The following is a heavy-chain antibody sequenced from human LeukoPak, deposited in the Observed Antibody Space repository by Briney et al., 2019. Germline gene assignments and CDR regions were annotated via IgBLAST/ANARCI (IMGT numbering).Heavy chain of an antibody. D-gene: IGHD6-13*01. V-gene: IGHV4-59*01. CDR2: NYSGTT. J-gene: IGHJ4*02. CDR3: ARGVYIAAAQYAY. Sequence: SETLSLTCTVSGGSISSYYWSWIRQPPGKGLEWIGYNYSGTTNYNPSLKSRVTISVDTSKNQFSLKLSSVTAAGTAVYCCARGVYIAAAQYAYWGQGTLVTVSS. CDR1: GGSISSYY.